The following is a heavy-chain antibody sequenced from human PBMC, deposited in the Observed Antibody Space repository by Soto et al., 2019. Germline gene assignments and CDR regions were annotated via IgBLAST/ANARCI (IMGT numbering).Heavy chain of an antibody. D-gene: IGHD3-10*01. Sequence: QVQLVQSGAELKKPGSSVKVSCKASGDTFNFYTINWVRQAPGLGLEWMGRVNPILSMSNYAQKFQGRVMMTADKSTSTAYMELRSLRSEDTAFYYCATSYGSGYRAFDYWGQGAQVTVSS. CDR1: GDTFNFYT. V-gene: IGHV1-69*02. CDR2: VNPILSMS. J-gene: IGHJ4*02. CDR3: ATSYGSGYRAFDY.